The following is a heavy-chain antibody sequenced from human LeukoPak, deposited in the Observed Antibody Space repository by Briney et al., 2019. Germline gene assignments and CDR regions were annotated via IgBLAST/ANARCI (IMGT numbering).Heavy chain of an antibody. Sequence: SETLSLTCTVSGGSISSSTYNWDWIRQPPGKGLEWIGRISYSGSTYYNPSLKSRVTISVDTSKNQFSLKLSSVTAADTAVYYCARCLRVATISFWFDPWGQGTLVTVSS. D-gene: IGHD5-12*01. J-gene: IGHJ5*02. CDR3: ARCLRVATISFWFDP. CDR1: GGSISSSTYN. CDR2: ISYSGST. V-gene: IGHV4-39*07.